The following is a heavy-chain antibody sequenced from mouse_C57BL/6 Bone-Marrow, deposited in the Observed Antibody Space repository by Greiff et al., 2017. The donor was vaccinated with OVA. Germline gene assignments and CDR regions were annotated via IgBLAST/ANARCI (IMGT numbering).Heavy chain of an antibody. D-gene: IGHD1-1*01. CDR2: IHPSDSDT. CDR3: AIRGITTVYYFDY. V-gene: IGHV1-74*01. J-gene: IGHJ2*01. CDR1: GYTFTSYW. Sequence: QVQLQQPGAELVKPGASVKVSCKASGYTFTSYWMHWVKQRPGQGLEWIGRIHPSDSDTNYNQKFKGKATLTVDKSSSTAYMQLSSLASEASAVYYSAIRGITTVYYFDYWGQGTTLTVSS.